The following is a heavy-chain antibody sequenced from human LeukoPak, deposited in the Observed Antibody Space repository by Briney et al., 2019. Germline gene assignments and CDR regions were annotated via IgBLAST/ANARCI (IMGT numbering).Heavy chain of an antibody. CDR2: IIPIFGTA. V-gene: IGHV1-69*13. D-gene: IGHD2-2*01. CDR3: ARKTIVVVPAGSKDAFDI. Sequence: SVKVSCKASGYTFTSYDINWARQATGQGLEWMGGIIPIFGTANYAQKFQGRVTITADESTSTAYMELSSLRSEDTAVYYCARKTIVVVPAGSKDAFDIWGQGTMVTVSS. CDR1: GYTFTSYD. J-gene: IGHJ3*02.